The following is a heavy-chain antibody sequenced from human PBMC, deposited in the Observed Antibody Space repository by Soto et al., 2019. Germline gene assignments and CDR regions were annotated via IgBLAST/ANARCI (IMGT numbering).Heavy chain of an antibody. Sequence: QLQLQESGPGLVKPSETLSLTCTVSGGSISSSSYYWGWIRQPPGKGLEWIGSIYYGGSTYYNPSLKSRVTISVDTSKNQFSLKLSSVTAADTAVYYCARPGWERGEQWGLDYWGQGTLVTVSS. J-gene: IGHJ4*02. D-gene: IGHD6-19*01. V-gene: IGHV4-39*01. CDR2: IYYGGST. CDR3: ARPGWERGEQWGLDY. CDR1: GGSISSSSYY.